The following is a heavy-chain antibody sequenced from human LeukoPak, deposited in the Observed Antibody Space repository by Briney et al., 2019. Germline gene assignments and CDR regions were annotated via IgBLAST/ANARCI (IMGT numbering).Heavy chain of an antibody. Sequence: SETLSLTCAVYGGSFSGYYWSWIRQPPGKGLEWIGEINHSGSTNYNPSLKSRVTISVDTSKNQFSLKLSSVTAADTAVYYRARGSYYYDSSGYYYWGQGTLVTVSS. CDR3: ARGSYYYDSSGYYY. CDR2: INHSGST. J-gene: IGHJ4*02. D-gene: IGHD3-22*01. V-gene: IGHV4-34*01. CDR1: GGSFSGYY.